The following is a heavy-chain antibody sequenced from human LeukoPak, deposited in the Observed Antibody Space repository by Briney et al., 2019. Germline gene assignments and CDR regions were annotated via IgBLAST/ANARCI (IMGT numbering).Heavy chain of an antibody. D-gene: IGHD4-4*01. CDR2: ISGSGGST. CDR1: GFTFSSYA. V-gene: IGHV3-23*01. CDR3: AKSKESNSNALFDY. J-gene: IGHJ4*02. Sequence: GGSLRLPCAASGFTFSSYAMSWVRQAPGKGLEWVSAISGSGGSTYYADSVKGRFTISRDNAKNSLYLQMNSLRAEDTALYYCAKSKESNSNALFDYWGQGTLVTVSS.